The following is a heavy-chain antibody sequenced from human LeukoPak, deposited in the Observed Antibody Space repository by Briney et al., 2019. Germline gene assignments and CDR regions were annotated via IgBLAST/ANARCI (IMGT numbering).Heavy chain of an antibody. CDR2: ISSSSSYI. CDR3: ARDGEVGVGRWFDP. CDR1: GLTFSSYS. V-gene: IGHV3-21*01. D-gene: IGHD1-26*01. J-gene: IGHJ5*02. Sequence: PGGSLRLSCVASGLTFSSYSMNWVRQAPGKGLEWVSSISSSSSYIYYADSVKGRFTFSRDNAKNSLSLQMNSLRAEDTAVYYCARDGEVGVGRWFDPWGQGTLDTVSS.